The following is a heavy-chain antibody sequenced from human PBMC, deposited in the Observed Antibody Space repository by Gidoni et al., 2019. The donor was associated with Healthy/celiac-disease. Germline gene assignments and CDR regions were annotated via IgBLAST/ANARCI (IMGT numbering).Heavy chain of an antibody. CDR1: GYTLTELS. D-gene: IGHD1-26*01. J-gene: IGHJ4*02. V-gene: IGHV1-24*01. Sequence: QVQLVESGAEVKKPGASVKVSCKVSGYTLTELSMHWVRQAPGKGLEWMGGFDPEDGETIYAQKFQGRVTMTEDTSTDTAYMELSSLRSEDTAVYYCATHSRSGSYYFYYFDYWGQGTLVTVSS. CDR3: ATHSRSGSYYFYYFDY. CDR2: FDPEDGET.